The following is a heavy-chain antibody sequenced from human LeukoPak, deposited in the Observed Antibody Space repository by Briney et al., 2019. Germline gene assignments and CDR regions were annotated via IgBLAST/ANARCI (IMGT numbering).Heavy chain of an antibody. Sequence: SVKVSCKASGGTFSSYAISWVRQAPGQGLEWIGGIIPIFGTANYAQKFQGRVTITADESTSTAYMELSSLRSEDTAVYYCARGPVHPISNHMALYYYMDVWGKGTTVTVSS. V-gene: IGHV1-69*13. J-gene: IGHJ6*03. CDR2: IIPIFGTA. CDR1: GGTFSSYA. D-gene: IGHD4-11*01. CDR3: ARGPVHPISNHMALYYYMDV.